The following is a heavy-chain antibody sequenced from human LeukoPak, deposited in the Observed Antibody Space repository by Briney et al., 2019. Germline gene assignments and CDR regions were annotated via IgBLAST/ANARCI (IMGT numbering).Heavy chain of an antibody. Sequence: QPGGSLRLSCAASGFTFSSSAMSWVRQAPGKGLEWVSAIGGGGGGTYYADSVKGRFTISRDNSKNILYLQVSSLRPEDTAVYYCAKGRFSMIRGVDYYFDSWGQGTLVTVSS. CDR1: GFTFSSSA. J-gene: IGHJ4*02. V-gene: IGHV3-23*01. CDR2: IGGGGGGT. D-gene: IGHD3-10*01. CDR3: AKGRFSMIRGVDYYFDS.